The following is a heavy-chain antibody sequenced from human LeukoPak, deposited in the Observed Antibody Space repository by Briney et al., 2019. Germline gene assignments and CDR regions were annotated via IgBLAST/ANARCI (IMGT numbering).Heavy chain of an antibody. Sequence: SETLSLTCTVSGGSISSGGYYWSWIRQHPGKGLEWIGYIYYSGSTYYNPSHKSRVTISVDTSKNQFSLKLSSVTAADTAVYYCARSAGTRYYFDYWGQGTLVTVSS. CDR2: IYYSGST. D-gene: IGHD1/OR15-1a*01. CDR1: GGSISSGGYY. V-gene: IGHV4-31*03. J-gene: IGHJ4*02. CDR3: ARSAGTRYYFDY.